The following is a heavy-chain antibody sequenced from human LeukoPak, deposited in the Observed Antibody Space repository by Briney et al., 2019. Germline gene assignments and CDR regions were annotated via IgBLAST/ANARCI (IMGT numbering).Heavy chain of an antibody. V-gene: IGHV4-39*07. D-gene: IGHD4-17*01. Sequence: SETLSLTCTVSGGSITSSSYYWGLIRQPPGKGLEWIGSVYYSGTTYYNPSLKSRVTISVDTSKNQFSLKLSSVTAADTAVYYCARAGYGDSDFDYWGQGTLVTVSS. CDR2: VYYSGTT. J-gene: IGHJ4*02. CDR1: GGSITSSSYY. CDR3: ARAGYGDSDFDY.